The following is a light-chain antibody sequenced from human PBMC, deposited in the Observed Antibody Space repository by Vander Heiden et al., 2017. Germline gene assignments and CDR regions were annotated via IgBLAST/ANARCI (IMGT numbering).Light chain of an antibody. J-gene: IGLJ2*01. CDR2: GNS. CDR3: QSYDSSLSVLV. CDR1: ISNIGAGYD. V-gene: IGLV1-40*01. Sequence: QSVLPPPPSVSGTPGHRVTISCTGSISNIGAGYDVHWYQQRPGTAPKLLIYGNSNRPSGVPDRFCGSKSGTSASLAITGLQAEEEADYYCQSYDSSLSVLVFGGGTKLTVL.